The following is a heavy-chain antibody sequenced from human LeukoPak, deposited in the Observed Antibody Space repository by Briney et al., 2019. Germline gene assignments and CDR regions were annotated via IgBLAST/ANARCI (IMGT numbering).Heavy chain of an antibody. Sequence: PSETLSLTCTVSGVSISSSRYYWGWLRQPPGKGLEWIGSMYYSGSTYTNPSLKSRVTISVATSKTQFSLKVSSVTAADTAVYYCARLPDSGVDFWGQGTLVTVSS. CDR1: GVSISSSRYY. CDR3: ARLPDSGVDF. J-gene: IGHJ4*02. D-gene: IGHD4-17*01. V-gene: IGHV4-39*01. CDR2: MYYSGST.